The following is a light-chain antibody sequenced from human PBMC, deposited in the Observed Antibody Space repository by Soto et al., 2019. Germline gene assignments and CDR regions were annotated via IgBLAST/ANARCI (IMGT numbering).Light chain of an antibody. CDR1: SSDVGAYNY. CDR3: NSYAGTSYV. V-gene: IGLV2-14*01. CDR2: DVS. Sequence: ALTQPASVSGTPGQSITISCTGTSSDVGAYNYASWYQQYPGKAPKLIIYDVSNRPSGVSCRFSGSKSGNTASLTISELQAEDEADYYCNSYAGTSYVFGTGTKVTVL. J-gene: IGLJ1*01.